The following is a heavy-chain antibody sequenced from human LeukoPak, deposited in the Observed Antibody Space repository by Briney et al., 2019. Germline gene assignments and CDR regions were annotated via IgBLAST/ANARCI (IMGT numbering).Heavy chain of an antibody. CDR3: ARVVYNDGTDAFDI. Sequence: ASVKVSCKASGYTFTSYDINWERQATGQGLEWMGWVNPNSGSTGYAQKFKGRVTMTRDTSGSTAYLEVSSLTSQDTAVYYCARVVYNDGTDAFDIWGQGTLVTVSS. CDR1: GYTFTSYD. CDR2: VNPNSGST. D-gene: IGHD1-1*01. J-gene: IGHJ3*02. V-gene: IGHV1-8*01.